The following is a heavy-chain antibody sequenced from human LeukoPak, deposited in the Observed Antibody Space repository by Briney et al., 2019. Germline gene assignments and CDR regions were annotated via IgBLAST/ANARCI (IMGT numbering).Heavy chain of an antibody. Sequence: PSETLSLTCAVYGVSFSGYYWSWIRQPPGKGLEWIGEINHSGSTNYNPSLKSRVTISVDTSKNQFSLKLSSVTAADTAVYYCARSPSSSWYGDWFDPWGQGTLVTVSS. J-gene: IGHJ5*02. D-gene: IGHD6-13*01. CDR3: ARSPSSSWYGDWFDP. CDR1: GVSFSGYY. V-gene: IGHV4-34*01. CDR2: INHSGST.